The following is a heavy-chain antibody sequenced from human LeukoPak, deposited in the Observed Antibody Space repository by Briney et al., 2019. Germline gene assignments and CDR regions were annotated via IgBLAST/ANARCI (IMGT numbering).Heavy chain of an antibody. CDR1: GYTFTGYY. V-gene: IGHV1-2*06. D-gene: IGHD6-19*01. CDR2: INPNSGGT. Sequence: ASVTVSFTASGYTFTGYYMHWVRQAPGQGLEWMGRINPNSGGTNYAQKFQGRVTMTRDTSISTAYMELSRLRSDDTAVYYCARGGTVADPFDYWGQGTLVTVSS. J-gene: IGHJ4*02. CDR3: ARGGTVADPFDY.